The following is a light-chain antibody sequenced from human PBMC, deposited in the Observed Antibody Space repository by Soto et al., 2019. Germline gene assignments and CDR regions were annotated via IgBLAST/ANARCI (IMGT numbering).Light chain of an antibody. J-gene: IGKJ1*01. CDR3: QQSYSTPPT. V-gene: IGKV1-39*01. CDR2: AAS. Sequence: DIQMTQSPSSLSASVGDRATITCRASQSISSYLNWYQQKPGKAPKLLIYAASSLQSGVPSRFSASGSGTDYTLTISSLQPEDFATYYCQQSYSTPPTFGQGTKVEIK. CDR1: QSISSY.